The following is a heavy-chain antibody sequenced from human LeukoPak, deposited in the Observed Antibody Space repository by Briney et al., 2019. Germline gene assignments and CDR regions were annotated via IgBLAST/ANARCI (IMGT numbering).Heavy chain of an antibody. CDR2: ISTSGFTI. Sequence: GGSLRLSCVASGFSFSSYEMNWVRQAPGKGLEWISYISTSGFTIYYADSVEGRFTISRDNAKNSLSLQMNSLRAEDTAVYYCARQSSIWNDGTNTDFNYWGQGTLVTVSS. CDR1: GFSFSSYE. V-gene: IGHV3-48*03. D-gene: IGHD1-1*01. J-gene: IGHJ4*02. CDR3: ARQSSIWNDGTNTDFNY.